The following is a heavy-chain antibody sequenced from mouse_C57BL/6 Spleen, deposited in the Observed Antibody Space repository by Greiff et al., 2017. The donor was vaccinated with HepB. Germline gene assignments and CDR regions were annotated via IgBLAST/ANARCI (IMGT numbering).Heavy chain of an antibody. J-gene: IGHJ4*01. Sequence: EVKVVESGGGLVKPGGSLKLSCAASGFTFSSYAMSWVRQTPEKRLEWVATISDGGSYTYYPDNVKGRFTISRDNAKNNLYLQMSHLKSEDTAMYYCARGDYDYDDYAMDYWGQGTSVTVSS. D-gene: IGHD2-4*01. CDR3: ARGDYDYDDYAMDY. CDR1: GFTFSSYA. CDR2: ISDGGSYT. V-gene: IGHV5-4*03.